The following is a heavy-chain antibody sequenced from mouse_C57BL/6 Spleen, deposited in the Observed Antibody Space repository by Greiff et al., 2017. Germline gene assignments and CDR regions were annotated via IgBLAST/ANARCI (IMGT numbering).Heavy chain of an antibody. J-gene: IGHJ3*01. CDR1: GFNIKDYY. V-gene: IGHV14-1*01. CDR2: IDPEDGDT. CDR3: TLYYSNYPAWFAY. Sequence: VQLQQSGAELVRPGASVKLSCTASGFNIKDYYMHWVKQRPEQGLEWIGRIDPEDGDTEYAPKFPGKATMTADTSSNTAYLQLSSLTSEDTAVYYCTLYYSNYPAWFAYWGQGTLVTVSA. D-gene: IGHD2-5*01.